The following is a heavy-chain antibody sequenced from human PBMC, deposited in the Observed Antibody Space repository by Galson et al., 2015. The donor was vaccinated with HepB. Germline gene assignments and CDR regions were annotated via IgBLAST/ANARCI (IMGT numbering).Heavy chain of an antibody. CDR1: GFAFSSYA. D-gene: IGHD3-3*01. CDR2: ISYDGSSK. CDR3: ARDAHYDFWSGYPNWFDP. V-gene: IGHV3-30-3*01. Sequence: SLRLSCAASGFAFSSYAMHWVRQAPGKGLEWVAVISYDGSSKYYADSVKGRFTISRDNSKNTLYLQMNSLRAEDTAVYYCARDAHYDFWSGYPNWFDPWGQGTLVTVSS. J-gene: IGHJ5*02.